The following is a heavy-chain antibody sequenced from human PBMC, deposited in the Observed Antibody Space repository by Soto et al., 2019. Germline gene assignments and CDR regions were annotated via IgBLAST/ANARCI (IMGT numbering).Heavy chain of an antibody. J-gene: IGHJ6*02. CDR1: GGSISSYF. CDR3: ARDKAGTTLNYYFGMDV. CDR2: IYYSGST. D-gene: IGHD1-7*01. V-gene: IGHV4-59*01. Sequence: PSETLSLTCTDSGGSISSYFWSWIRQPPGKGLEWIGYIYYSGSTNYNPSLKSRVTMSVDTSKNQFSLKLSSVTSADTAVYFCARDKAGTTLNYYFGMDVWGQGTTVTVSS.